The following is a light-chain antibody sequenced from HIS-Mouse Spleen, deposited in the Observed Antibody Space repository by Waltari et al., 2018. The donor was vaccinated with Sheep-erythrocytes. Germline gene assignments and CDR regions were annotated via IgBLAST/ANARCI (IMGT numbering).Light chain of an antibody. CDR2: EGS. J-gene: IGLJ1*01. CDR3: CSYAGSYNHV. CDR1: SSDLGRYNL. Sequence: QSALTQPASVSGSPGQSLTISCTGTSSDLGRYNLVSWYQQHPGKAPKLMIYEGSKRPSGVSNRFSGSKSGNTASLTISGLQAEDEADYYCCSYAGSYNHVFATGTKVTVL. V-gene: IGLV2-14*02.